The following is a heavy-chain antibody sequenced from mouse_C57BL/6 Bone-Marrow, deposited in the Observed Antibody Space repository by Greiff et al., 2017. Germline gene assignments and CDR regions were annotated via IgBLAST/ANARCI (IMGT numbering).Heavy chain of an antibody. CDR3: ATARAMDY. V-gene: IGHV1-15*01. D-gene: IGHD1-2*01. CDR2: IDPETGGT. CDR1: GYTFTDYE. J-gene: IGHJ4*01. Sequence: QVQLKQSGAELVRPGASVTLSCKASGYTFTDYEMHWVKQTPVHGLEWIGAIDPETGGTAYNQKFKGKAILTADKSSSTAYMELRSLTSEDSAVYFGATARAMDYWGQGTSVTVSS.